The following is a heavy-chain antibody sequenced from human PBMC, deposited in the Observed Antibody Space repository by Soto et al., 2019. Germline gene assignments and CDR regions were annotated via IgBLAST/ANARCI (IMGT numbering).Heavy chain of an antibody. CDR2: IYSGGNT. V-gene: IGHV3-53*02. J-gene: IGHJ6*02. CDR3: ARGMDGMDV. CDR1: DFSVSNNS. Sequence: EVQLVETGGGLIQPGGSLRLSCAASDFSVSNNSMTWVRQAPGKGLEWVSGIYSGGNTYYADNVKGRFTISRDSSTNTLYLQMNSLRVEDTAVYYCARGMDGMDVWGQGTTVTVSS.